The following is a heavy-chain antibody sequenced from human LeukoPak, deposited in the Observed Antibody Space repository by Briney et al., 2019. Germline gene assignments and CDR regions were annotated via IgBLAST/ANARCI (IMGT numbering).Heavy chain of an antibody. CDR2: ISSSGSTT. Sequence: GGSLRLSCAASGFTFSDYYMSWIRQAPGKGLEWVSYISSSGSTTYYADSVKGRFTISRDNAKNSLYLQMNSLRAEDTAVYYCAREYCSGGSCYNAYFDYWGQGTLVTVSS. J-gene: IGHJ4*02. CDR3: AREYCSGGSCYNAYFDY. D-gene: IGHD2-15*01. V-gene: IGHV3-11*01. CDR1: GFTFSDYY.